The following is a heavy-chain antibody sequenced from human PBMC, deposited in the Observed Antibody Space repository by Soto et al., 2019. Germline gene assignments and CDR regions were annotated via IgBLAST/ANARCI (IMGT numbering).Heavy chain of an antibody. V-gene: IGHV1-69*13. D-gene: IGHD6-6*01. CDR2: IIPIFGTA. Sequence: SVKVSCKASGGTFSSYAISWVRQAPGQGLEWMGGIIPIFGTANYAQKFQGRVTITADESTSTAYMELSSLRSEDTAVYYCARLGGYSSSPDYYYYGMDVWGQGTTVTVSS. J-gene: IGHJ6*02. CDR1: GGTFSSYA. CDR3: ARLGGYSSSPDYYYYGMDV.